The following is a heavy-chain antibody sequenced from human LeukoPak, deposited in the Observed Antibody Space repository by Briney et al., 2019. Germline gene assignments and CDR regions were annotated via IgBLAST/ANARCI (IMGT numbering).Heavy chain of an antibody. CDR2: ISAYNGNT. D-gene: IGHD3-9*01. J-gene: IGHJ4*02. CDR1: GYTFTGYY. V-gene: IGHV1-18*04. Sequence: ASVKVSCKASGYTFTGYYMHWVRQAPGQGLEWMGWISAYNGNTNYAQKLQGRVTMTTDTSTSTAYMELRSLRSDDTAVYYCARVETDFDWLSRAYYFDYWGQGTLVTVSS. CDR3: ARVETDFDWLSRAYYFDY.